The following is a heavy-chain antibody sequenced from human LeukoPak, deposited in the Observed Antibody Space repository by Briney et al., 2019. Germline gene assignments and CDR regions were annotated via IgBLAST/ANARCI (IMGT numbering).Heavy chain of an antibody. V-gene: IGHV1-8*01. D-gene: IGHD2-2*02. J-gene: IGHJ4*02. CDR1: GYTFTSYD. CDR2: MNPNNGNT. CDR3: AIVVVPAAIKPSYFDY. Sequence: ASVKVSCKASGYTFTSYDINWVRQATGQGLEWMAWMNPNNGNTGNAQKFQGRVTMTRITSISTAYMELSGLRSEDTAVYYCAIVVVPAAIKPSYFDYWGQGTLVTVSS.